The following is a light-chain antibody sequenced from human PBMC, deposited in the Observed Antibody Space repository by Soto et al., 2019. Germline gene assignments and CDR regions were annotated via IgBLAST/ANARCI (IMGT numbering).Light chain of an antibody. Sequence: QSALTQAASVSGSPGQSITISCTGTSSDVGGYDYVSWYQQHPGKAPKLIIYDVSNRPSGVSNRFSGSKSGNTASLTISGLQAEDGADYYCSSYISTSILNVFGTGTKLTVL. CDR3: SSYISTSILNV. J-gene: IGLJ1*01. CDR1: SSDVGGYDY. V-gene: IGLV2-14*03. CDR2: DVS.